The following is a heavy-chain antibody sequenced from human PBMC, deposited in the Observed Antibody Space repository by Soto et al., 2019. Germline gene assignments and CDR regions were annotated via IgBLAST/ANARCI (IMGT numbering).Heavy chain of an antibody. CDR1: GFTFSSYL. CDR3: ASGPPCSGGRRYPTSDY. CDR2: IKQDGSEK. Sequence: GGPLRLSSAAFGFTFSSYLMSWVRQAPGKGLEWGANIKQDGSEKVYVDSVKGRFTISRDNAKNSLYRQRNSLRAEDRAVCFSASGPPCSGGRRYPTSDYWGQRTLVTV. D-gene: IGHD2-15*01. J-gene: IGHJ4*02. V-gene: IGHV3-7*01.